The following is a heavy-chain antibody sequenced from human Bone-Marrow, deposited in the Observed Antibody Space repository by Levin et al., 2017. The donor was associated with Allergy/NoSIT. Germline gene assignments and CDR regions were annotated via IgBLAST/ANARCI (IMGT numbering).Heavy chain of an antibody. Sequence: SGPTLVKPTQTLTLSCSFSGFSLSSNGVGVGWIRQAPGKALEWLALIYWDDDKRYSPSLKSRPNITKDTSTNQVVRTMTNMAPVDTGTYYCAHHKIGVGEIPFDYWGRGSLVTVSS. J-gene: IGHJ4*02. CDR1: GFSLSSNGVG. D-gene: IGHD3-16*01. V-gene: IGHV2-5*02. CDR3: AHHKIGVGEIPFDY. CDR2: IYWDDDK.